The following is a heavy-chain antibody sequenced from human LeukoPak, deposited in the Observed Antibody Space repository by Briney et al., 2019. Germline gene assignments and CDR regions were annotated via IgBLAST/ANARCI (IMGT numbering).Heavy chain of an antibody. CDR1: GFTFSSYG. Sequence: GRSLRLSCAASGFTFSSYGMHWVRQAPGKGLEWVAVIWYDGSNKYYADSVKGRFTIPRDNSKNTLYLQMNSLRAEDTAVYYCARDRDCSSTSCYAAGVFDYWGQGTLVTVSS. CDR2: IWYDGSNK. D-gene: IGHD2-2*01. J-gene: IGHJ4*02. V-gene: IGHV3-33*01. CDR3: ARDRDCSSTSCYAAGVFDY.